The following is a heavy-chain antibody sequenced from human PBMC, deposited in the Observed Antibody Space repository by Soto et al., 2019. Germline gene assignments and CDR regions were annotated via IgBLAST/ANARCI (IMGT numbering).Heavy chain of an antibody. V-gene: IGHV4-34*01. CDR3: ARGFRFCSGGSCYSGWFEP. Sequence: QVQLQQWGAGLLKPSETLSLTCVVYGGSFSGYYWSWIRQPPGKGLEWIGEINHSGSTNYNPSLKSAVTISVDTSKNQFPLKLSSVTAADTAVYYCARGFRFCSGGSCYSGWFEPWGQGTLVTVSS. J-gene: IGHJ5*02. D-gene: IGHD2-15*01. CDR1: GGSFSGYY. CDR2: INHSGST.